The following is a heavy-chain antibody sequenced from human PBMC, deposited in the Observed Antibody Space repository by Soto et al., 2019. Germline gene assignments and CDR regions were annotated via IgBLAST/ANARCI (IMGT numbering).Heavy chain of an antibody. CDR3: ARHEGSTTQYYYYGMDV. J-gene: IGHJ6*02. CDR1: GYSFTSYW. CDR2: IDPSDSYT. D-gene: IGHD2-2*01. Sequence: PGASLKISCQGSGYSFTSYWISWVRQMPGKGLEWMGRIDPSDSYTNYSPSFQGHVTISADKSISTAYLQWSSLKASDTAMYYCARHEGSTTQYYYYGMDVWGQGTTVTVSS. V-gene: IGHV5-10-1*01.